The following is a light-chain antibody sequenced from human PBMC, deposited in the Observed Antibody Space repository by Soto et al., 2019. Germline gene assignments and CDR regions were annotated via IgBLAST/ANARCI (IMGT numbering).Light chain of an antibody. CDR3: QQYGSSPIT. CDR1: QSVSSY. CDR2: DAS. V-gene: IGKV3-20*01. J-gene: IGKJ5*01. Sequence: EIVLTQSPAGLSLSPGAXAPRSCRASQSVSSYLAWYQQKPGQAPRLLIYDASNRATGIPARFSGSGSGTDFTLTISRLEPEDFAVYYCQQYGSSPITFGQGTRLETK.